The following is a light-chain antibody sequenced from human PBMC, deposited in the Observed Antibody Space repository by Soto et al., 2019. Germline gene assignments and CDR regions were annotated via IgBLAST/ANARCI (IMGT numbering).Light chain of an antibody. Sequence: EIVLTQSPATLSLSPGERATLSCRASQSVNSYLAWYQQKPGQAPRLLIYDASNRATGIPARFSGSGSGTDFTLTISSLEPEDFVVYYCQQRSNWPLTFGGGTKV. J-gene: IGKJ4*01. CDR3: QQRSNWPLT. CDR1: QSVNSY. CDR2: DAS. V-gene: IGKV3-11*01.